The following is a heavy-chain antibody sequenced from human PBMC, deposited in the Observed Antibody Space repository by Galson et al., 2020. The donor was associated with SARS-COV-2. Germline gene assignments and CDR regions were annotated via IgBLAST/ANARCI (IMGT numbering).Heavy chain of an antibody. D-gene: IGHD2-2*01. J-gene: IGHJ6*02. CDR3: AREVPAERPYYGSDV. CDR1: GFTVSSNY. Sequence: GGSLRLSCAASGFTVSSNYMNWVRQAPGKGLEWVSVIYSGGSTNYADSVKSRFTISRHNSKNTLFLQMNSLRAEDTAVYYCAREVPAERPYYGSDVGGQGSTVAVAS. CDR2: IYSGGST. V-gene: IGHV3-53*04.